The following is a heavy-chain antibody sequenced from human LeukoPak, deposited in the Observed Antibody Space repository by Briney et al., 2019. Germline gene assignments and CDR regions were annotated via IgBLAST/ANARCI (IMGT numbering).Heavy chain of an antibody. CDR2: IWYDGSNK. V-gene: IGHV3-33*01. Sequence: PGGSLRLSCAASGFTFSSYGMHWVRQAPGKGLEWVAVIWYDGSNKYYTDSVKGRFTISRDNSKNTLYLQMNSLRAEDTAVYCCARADCSSTSCYAFDIWGQGTMVTVSS. CDR1: GFTFSSYG. D-gene: IGHD2-2*01. J-gene: IGHJ3*02. CDR3: ARADCSSTSCYAFDI.